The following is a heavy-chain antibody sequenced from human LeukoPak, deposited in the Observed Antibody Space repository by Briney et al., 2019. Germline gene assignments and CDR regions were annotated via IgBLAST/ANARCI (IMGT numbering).Heavy chain of an antibody. V-gene: IGHV3-30*02. J-gene: IGHJ4*02. CDR2: IRDDGSDK. CDR3: AKDLRLRNYYDSSGPFDY. D-gene: IGHD3-22*01. CDR1: GFTFSTYA. Sequence: GGSLRLSCAATGFTFSTYAMHWVRQAPGKGLEWVAFIRDDGSDKYYADSVKGRFTISRDNSKNTLYLQMNSLRAEDTAVYYCAKDLRLRNYYDSSGPFDYWGQGTLVTVSS.